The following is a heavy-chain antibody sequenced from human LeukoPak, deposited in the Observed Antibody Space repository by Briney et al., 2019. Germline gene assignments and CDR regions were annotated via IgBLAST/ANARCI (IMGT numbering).Heavy chain of an antibody. Sequence: SETLSLTCAVYGGSFSGYYWSWIRQPPGKGLEWIGEINHSGSTNYNPSLKSRVTISVDTSKNQFSLKLSSVTAADTAVYYCARGYGSGSYALYWGQGTLVTVSS. CDR1: GGSFSGYY. D-gene: IGHD3-10*01. J-gene: IGHJ4*02. V-gene: IGHV4-34*01. CDR3: ARGYGSGSYALY. CDR2: INHSGST.